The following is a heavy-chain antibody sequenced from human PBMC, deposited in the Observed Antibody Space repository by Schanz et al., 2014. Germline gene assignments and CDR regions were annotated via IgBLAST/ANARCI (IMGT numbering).Heavy chain of an antibody. CDR2: IQQDGSNK. V-gene: IGHV3-7*01. CDR1: GFTFSSYW. J-gene: IGHJ5*02. CDR3: ATESLCSSNTCNLGWFDP. Sequence: EVQLVESGGGLVQPGGSLRLSCAASGFTFSSYWMSWVRLAPGKGLEWVANIQQDGSNKNYVDSVKGRFTISRDNAKNSVFLQRNSLRAEDTAVYYCATESLCSSNTCNLGWFDPWGQGTLVTVSS. D-gene: IGHD2-2*01.